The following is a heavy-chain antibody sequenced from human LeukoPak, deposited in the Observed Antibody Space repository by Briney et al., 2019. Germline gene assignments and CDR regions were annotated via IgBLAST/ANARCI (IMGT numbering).Heavy chain of an antibody. CDR1: GFRFSTYW. CDR2: IKRDGSEK. CDR3: ARDRDWGYVDY. D-gene: IGHD7-27*01. Sequence: PGGSLRLSCVASGFRFSTYWMHWVRLAPGKGLEWVANIKRDGSEKHYVDSVKGRFTISRDNAKNSLYLQMSSLRADDTAVYYCARDRDWGYVDYWGQGTLVTVSS. J-gene: IGHJ4*02. V-gene: IGHV3-7*01.